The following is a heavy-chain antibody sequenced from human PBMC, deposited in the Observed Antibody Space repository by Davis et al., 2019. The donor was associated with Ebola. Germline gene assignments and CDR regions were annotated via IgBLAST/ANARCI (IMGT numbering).Heavy chain of an antibody. Sequence: GESLKISCAASGFTFSSYGMHWVRQAPGKGLEWVAVISYDGSNKYYADSVKGRFTISRDNSKNTLYLQMNSLRAEDTAVYYCAKDHVRWFGPYYFDYWGQGTLVTVSS. V-gene: IGHV3-30*18. CDR2: ISYDGSNK. CDR1: GFTFSSYG. D-gene: IGHD3-16*01. CDR3: AKDHVRWFGPYYFDY. J-gene: IGHJ4*02.